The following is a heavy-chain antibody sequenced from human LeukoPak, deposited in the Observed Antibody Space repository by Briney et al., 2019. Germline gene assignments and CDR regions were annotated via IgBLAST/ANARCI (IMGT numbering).Heavy chain of an antibody. V-gene: IGHV1-8*01. D-gene: IGHD3-10*01. CDR2: MNPNSGNT. CDR3: ARADYYASDAFDI. Sequence: ASVKVSCKASGYTFTSYDINWVRQGTGQGLEWRGWMNPNSGNTGYAQKFQGRVTMTRNTSISTAYMGLSSLRSEDTAVYYCARADYYASDAFDIWGQGTMVTVSS. CDR1: GYTFTSYD. J-gene: IGHJ3*02.